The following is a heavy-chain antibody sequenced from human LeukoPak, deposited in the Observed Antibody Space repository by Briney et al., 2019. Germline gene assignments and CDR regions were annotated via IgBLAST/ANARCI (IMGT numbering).Heavy chain of an antibody. CDR2: ISGSGGST. J-gene: IGHJ4*02. CDR1: GFTFSSYA. V-gene: IGHV3-23*01. D-gene: IGHD3-9*01. CDR3: AKDPTTLFRYFDYFDY. Sequence: GGSLRLSCAASGFTFSSYAMSWVRQAPGKGLEWVSAISGSGGSTYYADSVKGRFTISRDNSKNTLYLQMNSLRAEDTAVYYCAKDPTTLFRYFDYFDYWGQGTLVTVSS.